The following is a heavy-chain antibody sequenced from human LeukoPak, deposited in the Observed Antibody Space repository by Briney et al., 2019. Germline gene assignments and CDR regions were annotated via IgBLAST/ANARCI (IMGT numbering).Heavy chain of an antibody. J-gene: IGHJ4*02. CDR1: GYTFTSYG. CDR3: ARGARVLMVYADLRFDY. Sequence: AASVKVSCKASGYTFTSYGISWVRQAPGQGLEWMGWISAYNGNTNYAQKLQGRVTMTRDTSTSTVYMELSSLRSEDTAVYYCARGARVLMVYADLRFDYWGQGTLVTVSS. V-gene: IGHV1-18*01. CDR2: ISAYNGNT. D-gene: IGHD2-8*01.